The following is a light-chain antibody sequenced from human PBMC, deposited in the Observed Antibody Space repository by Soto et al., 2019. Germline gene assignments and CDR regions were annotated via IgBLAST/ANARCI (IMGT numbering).Light chain of an antibody. V-gene: IGKV3-20*01. Sequence: EVVLTQSPGTLSLSPGERASLSCRASHSIHSSFLAWYQQKPGQAPRLLIYGASSRATDIPDRFSGGGSGTDFTLTVSRLEPEDFAVYYCHQYDTSPYTFGQGTKLEI. CDR2: GAS. CDR3: HQYDTSPYT. J-gene: IGKJ2*01. CDR1: HSIHSSF.